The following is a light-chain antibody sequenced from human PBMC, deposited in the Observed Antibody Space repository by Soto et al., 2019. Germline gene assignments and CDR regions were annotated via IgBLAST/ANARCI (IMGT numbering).Light chain of an antibody. CDR2: KAS. CDR3: QQYNS. J-gene: IGKJ2*01. Sequence: DIQMTQSPSTLSASVGDRVTITCRASQSISSWLAWYQQKPGKAPKLLIYKASSLESGVPLRFSGSGSGTEFTLTISSLQPDDFATYYCQQYNSFGQGTKVDIK. V-gene: IGKV1-5*03. CDR1: QSISSW.